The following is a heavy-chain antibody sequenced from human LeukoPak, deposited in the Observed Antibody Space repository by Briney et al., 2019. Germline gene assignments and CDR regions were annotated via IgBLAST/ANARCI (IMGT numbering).Heavy chain of an antibody. Sequence: GESLKISCKGSGYSFTNYWIAWVRQMPGKGLEWMGKIDPSDSYINYSPSFQGHVSISADKSIFTAYLQWSSLKASDTAMYYCARHGDNILAFDIWGQGTMVTVSS. J-gene: IGHJ3*02. V-gene: IGHV5-10-1*01. D-gene: IGHD2/OR15-2a*01. CDR1: GYSFTNYW. CDR3: ARHGDNILAFDI. CDR2: IDPSDSYI.